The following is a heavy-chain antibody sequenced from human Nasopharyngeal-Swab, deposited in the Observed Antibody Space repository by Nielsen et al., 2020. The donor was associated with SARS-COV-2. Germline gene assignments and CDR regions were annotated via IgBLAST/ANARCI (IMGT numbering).Heavy chain of an antibody. CDR3: AREWIQLWPDAFDI. CDR2: INPSGGST. D-gene: IGHD5-18*01. J-gene: IGHJ3*02. V-gene: IGHV1-46*01. Sequence: WVRQAPGQGLEWMGIINPSGGSTNYAQKFQGRVTMTRDTSTSTVYMELSSLRSEDTAVYYCAREWIQLWPDAFDIWGQGTMVTVSS.